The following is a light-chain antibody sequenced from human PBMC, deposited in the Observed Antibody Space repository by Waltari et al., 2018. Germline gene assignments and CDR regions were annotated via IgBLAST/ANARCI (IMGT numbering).Light chain of an antibody. Sequence: QSALTQPASLSGSPGQSITISCTGTSSDVGYYNLVSWYQQHPGKAPKLMIYEVNKRPSGVFNRFSASRSGNTASLTISGLQAEDEADYHCCSYAGGSTFVVFGGGTKLTVL. CDR1: SSDVGYYNL. CDR3: CSYAGGSTFVV. J-gene: IGLJ2*01. CDR2: EVN. V-gene: IGLV2-23*02.